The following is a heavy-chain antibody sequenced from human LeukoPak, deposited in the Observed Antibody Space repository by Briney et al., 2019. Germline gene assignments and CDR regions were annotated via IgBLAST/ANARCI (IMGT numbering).Heavy chain of an antibody. V-gene: IGHV1-8*01. CDR2: MNPNSGNT. D-gene: IGHD6-19*01. Sequence: ASVKVSCKASGYTFTSYDINWVRQAPGQGLEWMGWMNPNSGNTGYAQKFQGRVTMTRNTSISTAYMGLSSLGSEDTAVYYCARGGGLEQWPTTEADYWGQGTLVTVSS. CDR1: GYTFTSYD. J-gene: IGHJ4*02. CDR3: ARGGGLEQWPTTEADY.